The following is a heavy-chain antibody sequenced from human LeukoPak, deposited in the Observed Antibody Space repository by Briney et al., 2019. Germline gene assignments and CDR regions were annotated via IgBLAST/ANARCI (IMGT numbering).Heavy chain of an antibody. D-gene: IGHD6-19*01. CDR3: AKEITRPNRAVAGLNY. Sequence: GGSLRLSCAASGFTSSNYGMHWVRQVPGKGLEWVAVISFDGSAKHYADSVKGRFTISRDNSKNTLYLQMNSLRAEDTAVYYCAKEITRPNRAVAGLNYWGQGTLVTVSS. CDR1: GFTSSNYG. CDR2: ISFDGSAK. V-gene: IGHV3-30*18. J-gene: IGHJ4*02.